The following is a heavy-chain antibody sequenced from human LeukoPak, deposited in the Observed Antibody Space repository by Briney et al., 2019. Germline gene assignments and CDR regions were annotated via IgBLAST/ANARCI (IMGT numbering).Heavy chain of an antibody. CDR3: AKDVPIVVVIPGAFDI. Sequence: GGSLRLSCAAFGFTFSSYAMRWVRQAPGKGLEWVSAISGSGGSTYYADSVKGRFTISRDNSKNTLYLQMNSLRAEDTAVYYCAKDVPIVVVIPGAFDIWGQGTMVTVSS. CDR2: ISGSGGST. D-gene: IGHD3-22*01. CDR1: GFTFSSYA. J-gene: IGHJ3*02. V-gene: IGHV3-23*01.